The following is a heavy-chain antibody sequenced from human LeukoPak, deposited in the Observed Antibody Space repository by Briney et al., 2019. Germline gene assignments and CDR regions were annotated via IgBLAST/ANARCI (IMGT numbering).Heavy chain of an antibody. CDR3: ASVKWELGS. J-gene: IGHJ5*02. D-gene: IGHD1-26*01. Sequence: SETLSLTCTVSGGSISSSSYYWGWIRQPPGKGLEWIGSIYYSGSTYDNPSLKSRFTISVDTSKNQFSLKLSSVTATDTAVYYCASVKWELGSWGQGTLVTVSS. CDR1: GGSISSSSYY. CDR2: IYYSGST. V-gene: IGHV4-39*01.